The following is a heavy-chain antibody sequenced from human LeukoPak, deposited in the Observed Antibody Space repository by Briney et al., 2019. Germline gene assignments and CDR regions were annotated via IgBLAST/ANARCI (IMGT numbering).Heavy chain of an antibody. D-gene: IGHD3-22*01. CDR1: GYTFTSYG. V-gene: IGHV1-18*01. Sequence: ASVKVSCKASGYTFTSYGISWVRQAPGQGLEWMGWISAYNGNTNYAQKLQGRVTMTTDTSTSTAYMELRSLRSDDTAVYYCARARNYYYDSSGYYSYWGQGTLVTVSS. CDR3: ARARNYYYDSSGYYSY. CDR2: ISAYNGNT. J-gene: IGHJ4*02.